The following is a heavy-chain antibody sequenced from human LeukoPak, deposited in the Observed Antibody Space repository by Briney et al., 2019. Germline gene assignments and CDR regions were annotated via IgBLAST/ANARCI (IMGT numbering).Heavy chain of an antibody. D-gene: IGHD2-15*01. CDR2: TNQEGSEK. CDR1: GFTPSSHA. CDR3: ASIMVVAATDFDT. J-gene: IGHJ4*02. Sequence: GGSLRLSCAASGFTPSSHAMSWVRQAPGKGLEWVANTNQEGSEKYYVDSVKGRFTISRDNAKNSLYLQMNTLRVKDTAVYYCASIMVVAATDFDTWGQGTLVTVSS. V-gene: IGHV3-7*01.